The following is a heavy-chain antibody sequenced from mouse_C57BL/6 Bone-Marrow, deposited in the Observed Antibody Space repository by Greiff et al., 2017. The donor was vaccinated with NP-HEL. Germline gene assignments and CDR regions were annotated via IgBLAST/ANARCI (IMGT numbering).Heavy chain of an antibody. CDR2: IDPENGDT. CDR3: TATTVVAKGDYYAMDY. D-gene: IGHD1-1*01. V-gene: IGHV14-4*01. J-gene: IGHJ4*01. Sequence: VQLQQSGAELVRPGASVKLSCTASGFNIKDDYMHWVKQRPEQGLEWIGGIDPENGDTEYASKFQGKATITADTSSNTAYLQLSSLTSEDTAVYYCTATTVVAKGDYYAMDYWGQGTSVTVSS. CDR1: GFNIKDDY.